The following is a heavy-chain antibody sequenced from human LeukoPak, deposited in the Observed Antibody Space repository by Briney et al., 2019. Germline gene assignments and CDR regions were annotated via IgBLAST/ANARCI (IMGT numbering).Heavy chain of an antibody. CDR3: ARDLARGGY. V-gene: IGHV1-3*01. CDR1: GYTFTSYA. J-gene: IGHJ4*02. CDR2: INAGNGNT. D-gene: IGHD3-10*01. Sequence: GASVKVSCKASGYTFTSYAMHWVRQAPGQRLEWMGWINAGNGNTKYSQKFQGRVTMTRDTSTSTVYMELSTLRSEDTAIYYCARDLARGGYWGQGTLVTVSS.